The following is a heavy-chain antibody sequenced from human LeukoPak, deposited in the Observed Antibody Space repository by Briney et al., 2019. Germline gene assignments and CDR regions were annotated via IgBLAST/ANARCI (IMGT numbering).Heavy chain of an antibody. CDR3: ARAILGGSYYFDY. CDR2: INPNSGGT. Sequence: GASVKVSCKASGYTFTGYYMHWVRQAPGQGLEWMGWINPNSGGTNYAQKFQGRVTMTRDTSIGTAYMELSRLRSDDTAVYYCARAILGGSYYFDYWGQGTLVTVSS. J-gene: IGHJ4*02. D-gene: IGHD1-26*01. CDR1: GYTFTGYY. V-gene: IGHV1-2*02.